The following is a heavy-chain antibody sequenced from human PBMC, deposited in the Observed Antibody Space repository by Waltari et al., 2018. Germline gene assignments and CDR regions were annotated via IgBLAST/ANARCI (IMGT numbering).Heavy chain of an antibody. CDR3: ARGRRDSSGPGGWYLY. CDR1: GYTFTSYD. V-gene: IGHV1-8*02. D-gene: IGHD6-19*01. Sequence: QVQLVQSGADVKKPGASVKVSCKASGYTFTSYDINWVRQATGQGLEWMGWMNPNRCNTGYAQNFQGRVSMTSSTSANTAYMELSSLTSEDTAVYYCARGRRDSSGPGGWYLYWGQGTPVVVSS. CDR2: MNPNRCNT. J-gene: IGHJ4*02.